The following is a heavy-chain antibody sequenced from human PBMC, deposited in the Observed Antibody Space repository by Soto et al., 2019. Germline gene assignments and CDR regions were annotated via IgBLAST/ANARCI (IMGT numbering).Heavy chain of an antibody. J-gene: IGHJ5*02. CDR3: ARTHDFWSSDWFDP. Sequence: SETLSLTCTVSGGSISSSSYYWGWIRQPPGKGLEWIGSIYYSGSTYYNPSLKSRVTISVDTSKNQFSLKLSSVTAADTAVYYCARTHDFWSSDWFDPWGQGTLVTVSS. CDR2: IYYSGST. D-gene: IGHD3-3*01. CDR1: GGSISSSSYY. V-gene: IGHV4-39*01.